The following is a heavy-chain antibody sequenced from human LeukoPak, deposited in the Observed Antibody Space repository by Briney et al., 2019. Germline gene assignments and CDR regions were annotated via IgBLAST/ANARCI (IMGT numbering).Heavy chain of an antibody. J-gene: IGHJ5*02. V-gene: IGHV1-18*01. CDR3: ARGGRYCSSTSCYGFISWFDP. CDR1: GYTFTSYG. Sequence: ASVKVSCKASGYTFTSYGISWVRQAPGQGLEWMGWISACNGNTNYAQKLQGRVTMTTDTSTSTAYMELRSLRSDDTAVYYCARGGRYCSSTSCYGFISWFDPWGQGTLVTVSS. D-gene: IGHD2-2*01. CDR2: ISACNGNT.